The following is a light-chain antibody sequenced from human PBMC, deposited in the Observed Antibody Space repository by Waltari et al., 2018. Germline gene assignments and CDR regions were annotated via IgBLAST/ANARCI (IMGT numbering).Light chain of an antibody. V-gene: IGLV1-40*01. Sequence: QSALTQPPSVSGAPGQRVTISCAGSSSNIGAGYDVHWYQRLPGTAPKLLIYDTTNRPSGVPGRFAGSKSGTSASLAITGLQPEDEADYFCQAHDSSLTARVFGTGTKVTVL. CDR2: DTT. J-gene: IGLJ1*01. CDR3: QAHDSSLTARV. CDR1: SSNIGAGYD.